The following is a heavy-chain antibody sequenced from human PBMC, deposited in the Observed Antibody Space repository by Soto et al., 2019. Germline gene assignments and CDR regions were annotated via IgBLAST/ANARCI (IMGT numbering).Heavy chain of an antibody. V-gene: IGHV3-30-3*01. J-gene: IGHJ6*02. CDR3: ARERVEYGDYQFYGMDV. CDR2: IAYDGTKK. CDR1: GFSFSSYA. Sequence: QVQLVESGGGVVQPGRTLRLSCAASGFSFSSYAMHWVRQAPGKGLEWVAVIAYDGTKKYYEDSVKGRFTISRDNSNTLYLQMNSLRGEDTAVYYCARERVEYGDYQFYGMDVWGQGTTVTVSS. D-gene: IGHD2-15*01.